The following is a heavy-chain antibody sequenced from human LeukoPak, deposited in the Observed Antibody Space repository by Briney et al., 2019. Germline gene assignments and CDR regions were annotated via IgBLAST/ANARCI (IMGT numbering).Heavy chain of an antibody. CDR3: ARYCSSTSCFGY. J-gene: IGHJ4*02. CDR2: IYHSGST. D-gene: IGHD2-2*01. Sequence: PSETLSLTCAVSGYSISSGYYWGWIRQPPGKGLEWIGSIYHSGSTYYNPSLKSRVTISVDTSKNQFSLKLSSVTAADTAVYYCARYCSSTSCFGYWGQGTLVTVSS. V-gene: IGHV4-38-2*01. CDR1: GYSISSGYY.